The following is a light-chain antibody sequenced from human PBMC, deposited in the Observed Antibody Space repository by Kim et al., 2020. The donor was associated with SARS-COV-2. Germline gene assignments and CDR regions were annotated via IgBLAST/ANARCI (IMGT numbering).Light chain of an antibody. CDR3: QAWDSGVV. V-gene: IGLV3-1*01. CDR1: KLGDKY. J-gene: IGLJ2*01. Sequence: SYELTQPPSVSVSPGQTASITCSGDKLGDKYACWYQQKPGQSPVLVIYQDSKRPSGIPERFSGSNSGNTATLTISGTQAMDEADYYCQAWDSGVVFGVGTKLTVL. CDR2: QDS.